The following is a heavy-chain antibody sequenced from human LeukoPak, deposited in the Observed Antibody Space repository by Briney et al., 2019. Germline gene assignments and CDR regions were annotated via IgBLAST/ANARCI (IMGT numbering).Heavy chain of an antibody. CDR1: GFTFSSYE. Sequence: GGSLRLSCAASGFTFSSYEMNWVRQAPGKGLEWVSYISSSGSTIYYADSVKGRFTISRDHAKNSLYLQMNSLRAEDTAVYYCARDSAGSGSYVGYFEYWGQGTLVTVSS. D-gene: IGHD3-10*01. CDR2: ISSSGSTI. J-gene: IGHJ4*02. CDR3: ARDSAGSGSYVGYFEY. V-gene: IGHV3-48*03.